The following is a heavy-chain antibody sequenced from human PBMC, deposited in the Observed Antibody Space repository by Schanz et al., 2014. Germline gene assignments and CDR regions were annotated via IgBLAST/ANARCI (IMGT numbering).Heavy chain of an antibody. CDR3: AKDPSHGDYDYYFDY. CDR1: GFDFNSYS. D-gene: IGHD3-22*01. V-gene: IGHV3-21*02. Sequence: EVRLVESGGGLVQPGGSLRLSCEASGFDFNSYSMNWVGQAPGKGLEWVSSISSSGSYIHYADSVKGRFTISRDNSKNTLYLQMNSLRAEDTAVYYCAKDPSHGDYDYYFDYWGQGALVTVSS. CDR2: ISSSGSYI. J-gene: IGHJ4*02.